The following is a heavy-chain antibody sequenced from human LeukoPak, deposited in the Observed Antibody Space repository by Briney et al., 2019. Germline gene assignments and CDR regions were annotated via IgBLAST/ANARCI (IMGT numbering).Heavy chain of an antibody. J-gene: IGHJ4*02. CDR2: ISFDGTDA. V-gene: IGHV3-30*04. Sequence: PGGSLRLSCAASGFTFSSYAIHWVRQAPGKGVEWVAVISFDGTDAFYADSVKGRFTISRDNSKNTLYLRMNSLRAEDTAVYYCAKESGKTYYYDSRGHWGQGTLVTVSS. CDR3: AKESGKTYYYDSRGH. CDR1: GFTFSSYA. D-gene: IGHD3-22*01.